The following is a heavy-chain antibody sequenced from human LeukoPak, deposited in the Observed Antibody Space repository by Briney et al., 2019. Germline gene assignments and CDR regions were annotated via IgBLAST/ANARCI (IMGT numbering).Heavy chain of an antibody. Sequence: GSSVKVSCKASGYTFTSNYLHWLRQAPGQGLEWMGIINPSGGTTSYAQKFQGRVTMTTDTSTSTLYMELSALRSDDTAVFYCARAFTGGTLDFWGQGTLVTVSS. V-gene: IGHV1-46*01. CDR3: ARAFTGGTLDF. D-gene: IGHD2-8*02. J-gene: IGHJ4*02. CDR1: GYTFTSNY. CDR2: INPSGGTT.